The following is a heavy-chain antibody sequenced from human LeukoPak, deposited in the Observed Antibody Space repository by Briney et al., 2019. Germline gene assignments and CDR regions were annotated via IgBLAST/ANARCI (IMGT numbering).Heavy chain of an antibody. CDR2: ISGSGDTT. J-gene: IGHJ4*02. V-gene: IGHV3-23*01. CDR1: GFTFDNYG. Sequence: GGSLRLSCAASGFTFDNYGMSWVRQAPGKGLEWVSSISGSGDTTYYADSVKGRFTISRDNSKNTLCLQMNSLRAEDTAVYYCAREERGHLVGYWGQGTLVTVSS. CDR3: AREERGHLVGY. D-gene: IGHD6-6*01.